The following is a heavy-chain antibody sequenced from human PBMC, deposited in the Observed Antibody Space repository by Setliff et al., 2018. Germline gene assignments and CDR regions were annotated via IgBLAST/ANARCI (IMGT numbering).Heavy chain of an antibody. CDR3: AVSTIFGVVSPTPDAFDI. V-gene: IGHV1-69*13. CDR2: IIPVFGTA. D-gene: IGHD3-3*01. Sequence: GASVKVSCKASGYTFTSYAMNWVRQAPGQGFEWMGGIIPVFGTADYAQKFQGRVTITADESTTTFYMEVSSLRSDDTAVYYCAVSTIFGVVSPTPDAFDIWGQGTTVTVSS. J-gene: IGHJ3*02. CDR1: GYTFTSYA.